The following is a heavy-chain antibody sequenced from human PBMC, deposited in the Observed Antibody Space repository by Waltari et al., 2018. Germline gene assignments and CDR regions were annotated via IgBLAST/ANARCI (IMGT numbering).Heavy chain of an antibody. CDR2: LMPKLGIA. CDR3: ARGDSPIDY. CDR1: SRYT. D-gene: IGHD5-18*01. V-gene: IGHV1-69*02. Sequence: SRYTVSWVRQAPGQGLEWMGRLMPKLGIANYAQKFRGRVAMTADESISTVYMELSSLTSEDTAVYYCARGDSPIDYWGQGTLVTVSS. J-gene: IGHJ4*02.